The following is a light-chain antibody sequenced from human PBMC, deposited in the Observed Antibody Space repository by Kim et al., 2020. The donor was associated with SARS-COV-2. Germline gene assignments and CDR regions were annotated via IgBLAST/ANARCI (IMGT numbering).Light chain of an antibody. CDR3: KSRDSSGNVV. Sequence: SSELTQDPAVSVALGQTVRITCQGDSLRSYYASWYQQKPGQAPVLVIYGRNNRPSGIPDRFSGSTSGNTASLIITGAQAEDEADYYCKSRDSSGNVVFGGGTKLTVL. CDR2: GRN. V-gene: IGLV3-19*01. CDR1: SLRSYY. J-gene: IGLJ2*01.